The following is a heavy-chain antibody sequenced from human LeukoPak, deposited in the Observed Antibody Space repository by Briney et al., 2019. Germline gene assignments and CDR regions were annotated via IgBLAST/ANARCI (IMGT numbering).Heavy chain of an antibody. V-gene: IGHV3-23*01. CDR2: ISGSGGST. CDR1: GFTFSSYA. Sequence: GGSLRLSCAASGFTFSSYAMSWVRQAPGKGLEWVSAISGSGGSTYYADSVKGRFTISRDNSKNTQYLQMNSLRAEDTAVYYCAKDYGDSTAKDWMPLFDPWGQGTLVTVSS. D-gene: IGHD4-17*01. J-gene: IGHJ5*02. CDR3: AKDYGDSTAKDWMPLFDP.